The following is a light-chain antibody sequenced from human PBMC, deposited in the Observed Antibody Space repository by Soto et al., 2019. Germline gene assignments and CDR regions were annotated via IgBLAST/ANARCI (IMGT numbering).Light chain of an antibody. CDR1: QSIFSS. J-gene: IGKJ5*01. V-gene: IGKV1-39*01. Sequence: IQMTQSPSSLSASVVDIVTITCRAGQSIFSSLNWYQQRPGKAPTLLIYAASSLQSGVPSRFRGSGYGTDFALTITSLQPEDFATYYCQQSYNSPPITCGKGQRREIK. CDR3: QQSYNSPPIT. CDR2: AAS.